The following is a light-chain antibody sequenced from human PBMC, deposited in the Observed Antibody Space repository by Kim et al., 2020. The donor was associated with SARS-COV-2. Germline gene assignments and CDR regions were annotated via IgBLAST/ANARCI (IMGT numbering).Light chain of an antibody. J-gene: IGLJ3*02. Sequence: QAVVTQEPSLTVSPGGAVTLTCGSSTGAVTSGHYPYWFQQKPGQAPKTLIYDTTNKYLWTPARFSGSLLGGKAALTLSGAQPEDEAEYYCFLYYGGDRVFRGRAKLTV. CDR1: TGAVTSGHY. V-gene: IGLV7-46*01. CDR2: DTT. CDR3: FLYYGGDRV.